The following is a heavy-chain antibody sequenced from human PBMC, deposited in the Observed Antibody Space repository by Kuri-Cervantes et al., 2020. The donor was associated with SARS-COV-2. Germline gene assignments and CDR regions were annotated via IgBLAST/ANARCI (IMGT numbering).Heavy chain of an antibody. CDR1: GFTFSSYS. V-gene: IGHV3-21*04. Sequence: GGSLRLSCAASGFTFSSYSMNWVRQAPGKGLEWVSSISSSSSYIYYADSVKGRFTISRDNSRNTLYLQMHSLRAEDTALYYCATQGYSDFWSGYYTSRAHVDSWGQGTLVTDSS. CDR2: ISSSSSYI. CDR3: ATQGYSDFWSGYYTSRAHVDS. J-gene: IGHJ4*02. D-gene: IGHD3-3*01.